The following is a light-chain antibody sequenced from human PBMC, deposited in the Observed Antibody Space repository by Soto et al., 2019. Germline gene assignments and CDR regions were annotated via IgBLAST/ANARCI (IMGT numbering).Light chain of an antibody. V-gene: IGKV3-20*01. CDR2: GAS. J-gene: IGKJ1*01. CDR1: QIISSY. Sequence: EIVLTQSPGTLSLSPGERATLSCRASQIISSYLAWYQQKPGQAPRLLIYGASSRATGIPARFSGSGSGTDFILTISRLEPEDFAVYYCQQYGSPPGTFGQGTKVEIK. CDR3: QQYGSPPGT.